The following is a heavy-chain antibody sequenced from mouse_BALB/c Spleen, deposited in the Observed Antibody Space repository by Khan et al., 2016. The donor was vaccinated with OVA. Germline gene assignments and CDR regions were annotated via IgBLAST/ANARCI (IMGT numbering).Heavy chain of an antibody. J-gene: IGHJ2*01. D-gene: IGHD6-1*01. Sequence: EVQLQESGPGLVKPSQSLSLTCTVTGYSITSDYAWNWIRQFPGNKLEWMGYISYSGNTKYNPSLKSRISITRDTSKNQFFLMVNFVTIEDTATYYCARRQGGDFDYWGQGTTLTVSS. CDR3: ARRQGGDFDY. CDR1: GYSITSDYA. CDR2: ISYSGNT. V-gene: IGHV3-2*02.